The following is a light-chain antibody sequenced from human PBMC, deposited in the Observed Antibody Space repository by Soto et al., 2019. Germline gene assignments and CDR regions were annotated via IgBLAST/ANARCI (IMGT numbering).Light chain of an antibody. CDR1: QSVSSTS. V-gene: IGKV3-20*01. CDR2: GAS. Sequence: EIVLTQSPGTLSLSPGERATLSCRATQSVSSTSLARYQQKPGQAPRLLIYGASIMVTDIPDRFSGSASGTDFSLTISRLQPEDFAMYYCQQYGSSRYTFGQGTKLEI. J-gene: IGKJ2*01. CDR3: QQYGSSRYT.